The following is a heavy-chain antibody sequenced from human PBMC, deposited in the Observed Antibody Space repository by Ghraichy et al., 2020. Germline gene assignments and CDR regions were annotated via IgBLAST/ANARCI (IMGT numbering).Heavy chain of an antibody. CDR3: VRLYNGYGDY. J-gene: IGHJ4*02. D-gene: IGHD5-18*01. CDR2: IDWTGSYR. CDR1: GFTFSTYS. V-gene: IGHV3-21*01. Sequence: LTCAASGFTFSTYSMKWVRQTPERGLEWVSSIDWTGSYRYYADSVKGRFTTSRDNAESSLFLQMNSLRAEDTATYYCVRLYNGYGDYWGRGTLVTVSS.